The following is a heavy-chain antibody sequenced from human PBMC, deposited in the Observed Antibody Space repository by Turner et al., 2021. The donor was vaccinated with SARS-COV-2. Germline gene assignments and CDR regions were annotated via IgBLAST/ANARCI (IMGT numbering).Heavy chain of an antibody. J-gene: IGHJ3*02. Sequence: QVQLVQSGAEVKKPGASVKVSCKASGYTFTSYSISWVRQAPGQGLEWMGWISAYNGKTNYAQKLQGRVTMTTDTSTSTAYMELRSLRSDDTAVYYCAREGTYAVVIKEDAFDIWGKGTMVTVSS. V-gene: IGHV1-18*04. D-gene: IGHD2-15*01. CDR1: GYTFTSYS. CDR2: ISAYNGKT. CDR3: AREGTYAVVIKEDAFDI.